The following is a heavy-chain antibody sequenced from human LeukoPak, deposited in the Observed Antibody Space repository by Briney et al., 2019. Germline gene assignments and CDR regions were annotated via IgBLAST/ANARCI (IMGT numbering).Heavy chain of an antibody. Sequence: GRSLRLSCAASGFTFSSYAIHWVRQAPGKGLEWVALISYDGSTKYSTDSVKGRFTISRDNSKNTLYLQMNSLRPEDTAAYYCAGHFGAWHYFDYWGQGTLVTVSS. CDR3: AGHFGAWHYFDY. D-gene: IGHD3-3*01. CDR2: ISYDGSTK. CDR1: GFTFSSYA. J-gene: IGHJ4*02. V-gene: IGHV3-30*04.